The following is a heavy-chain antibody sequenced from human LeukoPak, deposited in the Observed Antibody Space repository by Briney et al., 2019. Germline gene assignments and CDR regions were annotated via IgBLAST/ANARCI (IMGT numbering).Heavy chain of an antibody. V-gene: IGHV4-39*07. Sequence: PSETLSLTCTVSGGSISSSSYYWGWLRQPPGTGLQWIGSIYYSGSTYYNPSLKSRVTMSVDTSKNQFSLKLSSVTAADTAVYYCARDLSYYGTYYFDYWGQGTLVTVSS. D-gene: IGHD2/OR15-2a*01. CDR2: IYYSGST. CDR3: ARDLSYYGTYYFDY. J-gene: IGHJ4*02. CDR1: GGSISSSSYY.